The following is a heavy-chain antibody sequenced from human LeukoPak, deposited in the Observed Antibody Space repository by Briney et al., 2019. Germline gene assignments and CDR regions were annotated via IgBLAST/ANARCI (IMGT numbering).Heavy chain of an antibody. D-gene: IGHD5/OR15-5a*01. V-gene: IGHV3-13*01. J-gene: IGHJ3*02. CDR2: IGIAGDT. CDR3: VRGGIQVSGIDAFDI. CDR1: GFTFRNYD. Sequence: GGSLRLSCAASGFTFRNYDMRWVRQFPGRGLEWVSAIGIAGDTHYPEPLKGRFTISIENAKNSLYLQMNSLRDGDTAVYYCVRGGIQVSGIDAFDIWGQGTMVTVSS.